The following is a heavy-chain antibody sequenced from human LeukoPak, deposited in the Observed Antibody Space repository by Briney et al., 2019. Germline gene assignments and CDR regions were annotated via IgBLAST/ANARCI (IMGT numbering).Heavy chain of an antibody. CDR2: FNGYNGNA. D-gene: IGHD2-2*01. J-gene: IGHJ4*02. Sequence: ASVKVSCKTSGYSFSSYGLNWVRQAPGQGLEWIGWFNGYNGNAMSTQKFQGGIIMTADTSANTGYMELRSLTSDDTAVYFCARPYCSGNKCYRLDYWGQGTLVTVSS. CDR1: GYSFSSYG. CDR3: ARPYCSGNKCYRLDY. V-gene: IGHV1-18*04.